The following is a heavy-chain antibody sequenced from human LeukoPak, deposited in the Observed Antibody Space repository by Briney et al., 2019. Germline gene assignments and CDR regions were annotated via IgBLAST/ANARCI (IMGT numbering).Heavy chain of an antibody. CDR1: GFAFNSYA. D-gene: IGHD1-7*01. Sequence: GGSLRVSCAASGFAFNSYAMTWVRQAPGKGLEWVSVTSATGAGTYYADSVKGRFSISGDNPKNTLYLQMNSLRAEDTAIYYCAKSTGNYAGGFDYWGHGTLVTVSS. J-gene: IGHJ4*01. V-gene: IGHV3-23*01. CDR2: TSATGAGT. CDR3: AKSTGNYAGGFDY.